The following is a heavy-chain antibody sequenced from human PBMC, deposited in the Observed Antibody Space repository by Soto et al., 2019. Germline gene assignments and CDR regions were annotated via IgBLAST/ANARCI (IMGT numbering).Heavy chain of an antibody. J-gene: IGHJ3*01. Sequence: QITLKESGPTLVKPTQTLTLTCTFSGFSLSTDGVGVGWIRQPPGKALEWLALIYWDDDQRYSPSLKTRLTITKDTSKNQVVLTMTNMDPVNTATYYCAHAYGGTSWPNVAFDVWGQGTVVTVSS. CDR2: IYWDDDQ. CDR3: AHAYGGTSWPNVAFDV. CDR1: GFSLSTDGVG. D-gene: IGHD2-2*01. V-gene: IGHV2-5*02.